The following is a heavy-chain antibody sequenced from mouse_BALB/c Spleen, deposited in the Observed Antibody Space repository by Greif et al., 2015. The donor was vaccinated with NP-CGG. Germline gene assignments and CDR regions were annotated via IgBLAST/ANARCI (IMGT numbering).Heavy chain of an antibody. CDR2: IDPANGNT. J-gene: IGHJ4*01. V-gene: IGHV14-3*02. Sequence: DVKLQESGAELVKPGASVKLSCTASGFNIKDTYMHWVKQRPEQGLEWIGRIDPANGNTKYDPKFQGKATITADTSSNTAYLQLSSLTSEDTAVYYCARSGVRRGYAMDYWGQGTSVTVSS. D-gene: IGHD2-14*01. CDR3: ARSGVRRGYAMDY. CDR1: GFNIKDTY.